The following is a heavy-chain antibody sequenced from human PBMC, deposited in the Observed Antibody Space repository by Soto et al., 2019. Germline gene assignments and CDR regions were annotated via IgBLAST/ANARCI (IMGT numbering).Heavy chain of an antibody. CDR2: IKSKTDGGTT. CDR1: GFTFSNAW. V-gene: IGHV3-15*01. Sequence: EVQLVESGGGLVKPGGSLRLSCAASGFTFSNAWMSWVRQAPGKGLEWVGRIKSKTDGGTTDYAAPVKGRFTISRDDSKNTLYLQMNSLKTEDTAVYYCTTDPGFGLVGSTPYYYGMDVWGQGTTVTVSS. J-gene: IGHJ6*02. CDR3: TTDPGFGLVGSTPYYYGMDV. D-gene: IGHD6-6*01.